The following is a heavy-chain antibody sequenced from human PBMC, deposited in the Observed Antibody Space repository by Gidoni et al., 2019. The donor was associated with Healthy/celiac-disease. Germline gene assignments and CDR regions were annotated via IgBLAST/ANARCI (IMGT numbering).Heavy chain of an antibody. CDR2: IYYSGST. CDR1: GGSISSYY. CDR3: ARLSGGQLGR. Sequence: QVQLQESGPGLVKPSETLSLTCTVSGGSISSYYWSWIRQPPGKGLEWIGYIYYSGSTNYNPSLKSRVTISVDTSKNQFSLKLSSVTAADTAVYYCARLSGGQLGRWGQGTLVTVSS. V-gene: IGHV4-59*01. D-gene: IGHD5-18*01. J-gene: IGHJ4*02.